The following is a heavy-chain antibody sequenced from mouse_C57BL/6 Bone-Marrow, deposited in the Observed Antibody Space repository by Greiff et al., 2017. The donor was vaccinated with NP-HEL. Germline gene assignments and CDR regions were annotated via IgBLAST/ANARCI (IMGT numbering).Heavy chain of an antibody. Sequence: EVMLVESEGGLVQPGSSMKLSCTASGFTFSDYYMAWVRQVPEKGLEWVANINYDGSSTYYLDSLKSRFIISRDNAKNILYLQMSSLKSEDTATYYCARRRRYYFDYWGQGTTLTVSS. J-gene: IGHJ2*01. CDR3: ARRRRYYFDY. CDR1: GFTFSDYY. V-gene: IGHV5-16*02. CDR2: INYDGSST.